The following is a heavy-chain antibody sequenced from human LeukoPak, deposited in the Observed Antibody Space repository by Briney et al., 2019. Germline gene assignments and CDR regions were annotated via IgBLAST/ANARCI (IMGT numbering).Heavy chain of an antibody. J-gene: IGHJ4*02. D-gene: IGHD6-13*01. Sequence: PGGSLKLSCAASGVNFDDYGMTWVRQIPGKGLEWVAGVNSDGRSAGYAASVRGRFTISRDNAKNSLYLEMGSLRLEDTAFYYCTRGYSTRHFPFDSWGQGTLVTVSS. V-gene: IGHV3-20*04. CDR2: VNSDGRSA. CDR1: GVNFDDYG. CDR3: TRGYSTRHFPFDS.